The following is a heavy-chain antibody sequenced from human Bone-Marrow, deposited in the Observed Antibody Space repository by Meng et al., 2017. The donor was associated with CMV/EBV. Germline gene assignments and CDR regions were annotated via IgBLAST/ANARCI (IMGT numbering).Heavy chain of an antibody. CDR1: GFTFSSYS. D-gene: IGHD3-22*01. Sequence: GGSLRLSCAASGFTFSSYSMNWVRQAPGKGLEWVSSISSSSSYIYYADSVKGRFTISRDNAKNSLYLQMNSLRAEDTAVYYCARDLIAQYYYDSSGYHWFDPWGQGTLVTVSS. J-gene: IGHJ5*02. CDR3: ARDLIAQYYYDSSGYHWFDP. CDR2: ISSSSSYI. V-gene: IGHV3-21*01.